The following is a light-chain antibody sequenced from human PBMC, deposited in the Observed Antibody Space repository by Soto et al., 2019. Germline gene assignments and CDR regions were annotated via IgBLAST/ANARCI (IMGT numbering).Light chain of an antibody. J-gene: IGLJ2*01. CDR3: CSYAGSNTVI. CDR2: EAS. Sequence: QSALTQPVSVSGSPGQSITISCTGTSTDVGSYNLVSWYQQHPGKAPKLMIYEASKRPSGVSDRFSGSKSGNTASLTISGLQADDEADYHCCSYAGSNTVIFGGGTKLTVL. CDR1: STDVGSYNL. V-gene: IGLV2-23*01.